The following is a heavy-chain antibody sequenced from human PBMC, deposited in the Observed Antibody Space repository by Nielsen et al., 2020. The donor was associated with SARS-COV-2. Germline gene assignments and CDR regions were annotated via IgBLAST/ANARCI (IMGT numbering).Heavy chain of an antibody. CDR2: IYYSGST. D-gene: IGHD3-3*01. Sequence: GSLRLSCTVSGGSISSYYWSWIRQPPGKGLEWIGYIYYSGSTNYNPSLKSRVTISVDTSKNQFSLKLSSVTAADTAVYYCARARLEWFIDYWGQGTLVTVSS. CDR1: GGSISSYY. V-gene: IGHV4-59*13. J-gene: IGHJ4*02. CDR3: ARARLEWFIDY.